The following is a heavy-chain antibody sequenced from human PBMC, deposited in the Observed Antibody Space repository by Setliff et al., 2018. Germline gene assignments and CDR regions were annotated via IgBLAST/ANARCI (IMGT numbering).Heavy chain of an antibody. J-gene: IGHJ4*02. CDR3: SRLVRYCTTTSCQRLSGDEY. CDR2: ISAHTGNT. D-gene: IGHD2-2*01. V-gene: IGHV1-18*01. CDR1: GYTFTNYG. Sequence: ASVKVSCKASGYTFTNYGITWVRQAPGQGLEWMGWISAHTGNTYYAQKFQGRVTMTTDTTTSTSYLELRSLRSDDTAVYYCSRLVRYCTTTSCQRLSGDEYWGQGTLVTSPQ.